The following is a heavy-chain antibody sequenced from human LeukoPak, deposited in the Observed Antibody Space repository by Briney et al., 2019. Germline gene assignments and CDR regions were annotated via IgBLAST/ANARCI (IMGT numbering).Heavy chain of an antibody. CDR3: ARLPVLAYCSRTSCPFDP. CDR1: GGSFSGYY. CDR2: INHSGSS. D-gene: IGHD2-2*01. J-gene: IGHJ5*02. V-gene: IGHV4-34*01. Sequence: SETLSLTCAVYGGSFSGYYWCWGRQPPGKGLEWIGEINHSGSSNYYAYLESRVSITVDTYKNQSSLKLSSVTAADTAVYYCARLPVLAYCSRTSCPFDPWGQGTLVTVSS.